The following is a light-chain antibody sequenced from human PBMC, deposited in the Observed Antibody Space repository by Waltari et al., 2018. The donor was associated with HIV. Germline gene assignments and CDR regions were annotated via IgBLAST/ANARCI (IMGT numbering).Light chain of an antibody. V-gene: IGKV2-28*01. CDR2: LSS. CDR1: QSFQHDNGYHY. J-gene: IGKJ5*01. CDR3: MQSVETAIT. Sequence: DIVLTQTPLSLSVTPGETASVSCVSSQSFQHDNGYHYLDWYLQRPGHSPHLLIALSSIRASGVPDRFSATGSGTNFTLKISPVEPEDVGVYYCMQSVETAITFGQGTRLEI.